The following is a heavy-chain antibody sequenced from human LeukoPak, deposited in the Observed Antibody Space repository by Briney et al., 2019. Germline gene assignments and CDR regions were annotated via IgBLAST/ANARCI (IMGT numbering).Heavy chain of an antibody. V-gene: IGHV3-23*01. D-gene: IGHD3-10*01. CDR1: GFTFSSYA. Sequence: SGGSLRLSCAASGFTFSSYAMSWVRQAPGKGLEWVSAISGSGGSTYYADSVKGRFTISRDNSKNTLYLQMNSLRAEDTAVYYCAKEGVRGTYYYYYMDVWGKGTTVTVSS. CDR3: AKEGVRGTYYYYYMDV. CDR2: ISGSGGST. J-gene: IGHJ6*03.